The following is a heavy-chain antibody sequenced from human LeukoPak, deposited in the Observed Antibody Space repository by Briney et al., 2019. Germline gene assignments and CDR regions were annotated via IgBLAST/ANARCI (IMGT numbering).Heavy chain of an antibody. D-gene: IGHD3-3*02. CDR2: IIPKYSAS. V-gene: IGHV1-69*13. Sequence: SVKVSCKASGGSFSDYPINWVHQAPGQGREWLGGIIPKYSASNYAQAFQGRVTITADESANTVYMEMSGLRPDDTAVYYCVRPDRIFGVPAAFDAWGQGTLVAVSS. CDR3: VRPDRIFGVPAAFDA. CDR1: GGSFSDYP. J-gene: IGHJ3*01.